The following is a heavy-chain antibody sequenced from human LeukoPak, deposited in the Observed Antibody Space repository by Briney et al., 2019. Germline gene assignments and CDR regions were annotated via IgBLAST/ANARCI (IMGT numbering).Heavy chain of an antibody. CDR2: IYPGDSDT. CDR1: GYSFTSYW. J-gene: IGHJ4*02. D-gene: IGHD3-10*01. CDR3: ARQLLWFGEKYYFDY. Sequence: GGSLQISCKGSGYSFTSYWIGWVRRMPGKGLEWMGIIYPGDSDTRYSPSFQGQVTISADKSISTAYLQWSSLKASDTAMYYCARQLLWFGEKYYFDYWGQGTLVTVSS. V-gene: IGHV5-51*01.